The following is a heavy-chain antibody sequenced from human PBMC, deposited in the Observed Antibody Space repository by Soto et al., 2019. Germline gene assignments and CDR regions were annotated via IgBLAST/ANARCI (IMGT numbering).Heavy chain of an antibody. V-gene: IGHV3-30*18. Sequence: PGGSLRLSCAASGFTFSSYGMHWVRQAPGKGLEWVAVISYDGSNKYYADSVKGRLTISRDNSKNTLYLQMNSLRAEDTAVYYCAKDLGSEARDYYYGMDVWGQGTTVTVSS. CDR1: GFTFSSYG. J-gene: IGHJ6*02. D-gene: IGHD3-16*01. CDR2: ISYDGSNK. CDR3: AKDLGSEARDYYYGMDV.